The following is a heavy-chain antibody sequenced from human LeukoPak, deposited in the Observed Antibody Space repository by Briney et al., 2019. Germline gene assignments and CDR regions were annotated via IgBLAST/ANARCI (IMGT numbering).Heavy chain of an antibody. V-gene: IGHV3-23*01. Sequence: GGSLRLSCAASGFTFTTYAMSWVRQAPGKGLEWVSGISDSGGSTFYADSVKGRFTISRDNSKNTLYLQMNSLRAEDTAVYYCAKDISLEGGWYGGYYYYGMDVWGQGTTVTVSS. CDR2: ISDSGGST. CDR3: AKDISLEGGWYGGYYYYGMDV. CDR1: GFTFTTYA. J-gene: IGHJ6*02. D-gene: IGHD6-19*01.